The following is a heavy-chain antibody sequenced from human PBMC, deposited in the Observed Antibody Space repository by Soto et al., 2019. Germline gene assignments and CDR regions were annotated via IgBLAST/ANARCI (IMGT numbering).Heavy chain of an antibody. CDR3: ARERYSSGWPPNDAFDI. V-gene: IGHV3-30-3*01. J-gene: IGHJ3*02. Sequence: GGSLRLSCAASGFTFSSYAMHWVRQAPGKGLEWVAVISYDGSNKYYADSVKGRFTISRDNSKNTLYLQMNSLRAEDTAVYYCARERYSSGWPPNDAFDIWGQGTMVTVSS. CDR2: ISYDGSNK. D-gene: IGHD6-19*01. CDR1: GFTFSSYA.